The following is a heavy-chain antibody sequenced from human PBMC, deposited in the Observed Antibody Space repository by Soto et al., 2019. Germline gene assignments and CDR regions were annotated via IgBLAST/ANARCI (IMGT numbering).Heavy chain of an antibody. CDR1: GYIFNTYG. Sequence: QAQLVQSGAEVKKPGASVKVSCKASGYIFNTYGLSWVRQAPGQGLEWMGWINPNTGNAYYSRKFQDRVSMTTDTSTSTAYMELGSLRSDDTAVFYCARIERPGYCTTAGGSLWGQGTLVTVSS. CDR2: INPNTGNA. V-gene: IGHV1-18*01. D-gene: IGHD2-8*01. J-gene: IGHJ4*02. CDR3: ARIERPGYCTTAGGSL.